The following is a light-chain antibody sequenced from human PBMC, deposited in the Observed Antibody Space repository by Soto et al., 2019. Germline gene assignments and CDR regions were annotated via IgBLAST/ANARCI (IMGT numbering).Light chain of an antibody. Sequence: EIVLTQSPGTLSLSPGERATLSCRASQSVDSKYLAWYQQKPGQAPRTLIFAASSRATGIPDRFSGSGSGRDFTLTISSLEPEDFSVYYCQQRYNWPITFGQGTRLEIK. CDR1: QSVDSKY. CDR2: AAS. J-gene: IGKJ5*01. CDR3: QQRYNWPIT. V-gene: IGKV3D-20*02.